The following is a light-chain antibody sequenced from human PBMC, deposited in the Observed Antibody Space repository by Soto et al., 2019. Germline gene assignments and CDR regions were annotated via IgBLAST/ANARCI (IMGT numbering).Light chain of an antibody. CDR1: QSGSNNY. J-gene: IGKJ5*01. CDR2: GAS. Sequence: ENVLTQSPGTLSLSPGERATLSCGASQSGSNNYLAWYQQKPGQSPRLLIYGASTRATGIPDRFSGSVSGTDFTLNITCLDPDDFAVYFCQQYGTSVTFGQGTRLEIK. V-gene: IGKV3-20*01. CDR3: QQYGTSVT.